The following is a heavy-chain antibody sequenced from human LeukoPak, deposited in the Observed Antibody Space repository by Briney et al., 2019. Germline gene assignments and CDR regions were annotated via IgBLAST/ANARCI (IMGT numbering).Heavy chain of an antibody. CDR2: ISGSGGST. CDR3: AKGGDSSGYFGEFDY. V-gene: IGHV3-23*01. Sequence: PSETLSLTCTVSGGSISSGDYYWSWVRQAPGKGLEWVSAISGSGGSTYYADSVKGRFTISRDNSKNTLYLQMNSLRAEDTAVYYCAKGGDSSGYFGEFDYWGQGTLVTVSS. J-gene: IGHJ4*02. CDR1: GGSISSGDYY. D-gene: IGHD3-22*01.